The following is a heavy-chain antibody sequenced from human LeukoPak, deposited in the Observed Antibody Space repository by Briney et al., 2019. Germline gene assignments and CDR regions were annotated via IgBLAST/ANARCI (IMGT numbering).Heavy chain of an antibody. J-gene: IGHJ4*02. D-gene: IGHD6-19*01. CDR1: GFTFSSYS. V-gene: IGHV3-21*01. CDR3: ARDHVAVAGCIDY. Sequence: PGGSLRLSCAASGFTFSSYSMNWVRQAPGKGLEWVSSISSSSSYIYYADSVKGRFTISKDNAKNSLYLQMNRLRAEDTAVYYCARDHVAVAGCIDYWGQGTLVTVSS. CDR2: ISSSSSYI.